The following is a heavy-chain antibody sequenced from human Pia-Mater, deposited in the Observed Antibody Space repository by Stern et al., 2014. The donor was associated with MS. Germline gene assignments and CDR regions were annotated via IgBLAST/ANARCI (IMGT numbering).Heavy chain of an antibody. Sequence: QMQLVQSGPGLVKPSQTLSLTCAVTGGSISSAEYYWSWIRQSPGKGLEWLGYIHNSGTTYYNPSLKSRVTISVDTSKNQFSLKLRSVTAADTAVYYCSRDADGYSLVFGYWGRGTLVTVSS. CDR2: IHNSGTT. J-gene: IGHJ4*02. CDR1: GGSISSAEYY. V-gene: IGHV4-30-4*01. D-gene: IGHD5-24*01. CDR3: SRDADGYSLVFGY.